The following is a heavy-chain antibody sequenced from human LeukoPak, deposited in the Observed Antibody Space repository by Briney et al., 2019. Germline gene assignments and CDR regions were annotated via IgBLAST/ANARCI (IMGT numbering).Heavy chain of an antibody. CDR1: GGSFSGYY. V-gene: IGHV4-34*01. CDR2: INHSGST. J-gene: IGHJ4*02. CDR3: ARALRYFDWLSAPYFDY. D-gene: IGHD3-9*01. Sequence: SETLSLTCAAYGGSFSGYYWSWIRQPPGKGLEWIGEINHSGSTNYNPSLKSRVTISVDTSKNQFSLKLSSVTAADTAVYYCARALRYFDWLSAPYFDYWGQGTLVTVSS.